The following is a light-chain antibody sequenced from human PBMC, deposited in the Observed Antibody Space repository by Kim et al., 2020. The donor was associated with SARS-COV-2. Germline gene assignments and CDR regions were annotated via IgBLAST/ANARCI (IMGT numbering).Light chain of an antibody. J-gene: IGLJ3*02. Sequence: SYELTQPPSVSVSPGQTASITCSGDKLGDEYACWYQQKPGQSPVLVIYQDNKRPSGIPERFSGSNSGNTATLTISGTQAMDEADYYCQAWDSSTVVFGGGTKLTVL. CDR2: QDN. CDR1: KLGDEY. CDR3: QAWDSSTVV. V-gene: IGLV3-1*01.